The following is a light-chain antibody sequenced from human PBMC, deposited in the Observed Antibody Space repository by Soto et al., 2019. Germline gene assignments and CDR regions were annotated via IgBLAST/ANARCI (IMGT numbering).Light chain of an antibody. J-gene: IGLJ2*01. CDR1: SSDVGAYSY. Sequence: QSVLTQPASVSGSPGQSITISCTGTSSDVGAYSYVSWYQQHPGKAPKLMIYEVSYRPSGVSNRFSGSKSGNAASLTISGLQAEDEADYYCSSYTTSSTVVFGGGTKLTVL. CDR3: SSYTTSSTVV. CDR2: EVS. V-gene: IGLV2-14*01.